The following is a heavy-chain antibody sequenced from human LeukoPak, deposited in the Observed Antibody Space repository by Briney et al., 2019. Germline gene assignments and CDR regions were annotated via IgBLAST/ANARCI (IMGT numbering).Heavy chain of an antibody. CDR2: INHSVGST. CDR1: GYTFTNYY. D-gene: IGHD3-10*01. CDR3: ARVDAEGSGVKYFGY. J-gene: IGHJ4*02. Sequence: GASVKVSCKASGYTFTNYYMHWVRQAPGQGLEWMGIINHSVGSTSYAQKFQGRVTMTRDTSTSTDYMELSSLRSEGTAVYFCARVDAEGSGVKYFGYWGQGTLVTVST. V-gene: IGHV1-46*01.